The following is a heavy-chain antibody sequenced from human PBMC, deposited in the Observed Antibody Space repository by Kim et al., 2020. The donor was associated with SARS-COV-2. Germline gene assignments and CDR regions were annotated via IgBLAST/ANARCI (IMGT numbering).Heavy chain of an antibody. J-gene: IGHJ6*02. D-gene: IGHD3-10*01. CDR1: GGSFSGYY. Sequence: SETLSLTCAVYGGSFSGYYWSWIRQPPGKGLEWIGEINHSGSTNYNPSLKSRVTISVDTSKNQFSLKLSSVTAADTAVYYCARGRNNIASVRGVSWSSNYYYGIDVWGQGTTVTVSS. CDR3: ARGRNNIASVRGVSWSSNYYYGIDV. V-gene: IGHV4-34*01. CDR2: INHSGST.